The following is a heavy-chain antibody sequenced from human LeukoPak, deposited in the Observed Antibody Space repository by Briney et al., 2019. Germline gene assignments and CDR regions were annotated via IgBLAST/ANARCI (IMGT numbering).Heavy chain of an antibody. J-gene: IGHJ4*02. CDR1: GFTFSSYA. D-gene: IGHD1-1*01. Sequence: GGSLRLSCAASGFTFSSYAMHWVRQAPGKGLEWVAVISYDGSNKYYADSVKGRFTISIDNSKNMLYLQMNSLRAEDTAVYYCAYYHVNEEPPTFWGQGTLVTVSS. CDR3: AYYHVNEEPPTF. CDR2: ISYDGSNK. V-gene: IGHV3-30*04.